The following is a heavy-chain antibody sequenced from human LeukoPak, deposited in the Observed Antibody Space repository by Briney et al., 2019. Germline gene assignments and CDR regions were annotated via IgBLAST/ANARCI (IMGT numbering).Heavy chain of an antibody. Sequence: PGWSLRLSCAASGFTFSSYAMSWVRQAPGKGLEWVSAISGSGGSTYYADSVKGRFTISRDNSKNTLYLQMNSLRAEDTAVYYCAKCGDYGDYYYYGMDVWGQGTTVTVSS. CDR2: ISGSGGST. J-gene: IGHJ6*02. CDR3: AKCGDYGDYYYYGMDV. CDR1: GFTFSSYA. D-gene: IGHD4-17*01. V-gene: IGHV3-23*01.